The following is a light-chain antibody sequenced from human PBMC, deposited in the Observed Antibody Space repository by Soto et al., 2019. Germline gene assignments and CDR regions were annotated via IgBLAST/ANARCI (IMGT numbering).Light chain of an antibody. Sequence: QSVLTQPASVSGSPGQSITISCTGTTINVCNYNYVSWYQQHPGKAPKVIIYGVSNRPSGVSNRFSGSKSGNTASLTISGLQAEDEGDYYCSSFTTSSTPHYVFGTGTKVTVL. J-gene: IGLJ1*01. V-gene: IGLV2-14*01. CDR2: GVS. CDR3: SSFTTSSTPHYV. CDR1: TINVCNYNY.